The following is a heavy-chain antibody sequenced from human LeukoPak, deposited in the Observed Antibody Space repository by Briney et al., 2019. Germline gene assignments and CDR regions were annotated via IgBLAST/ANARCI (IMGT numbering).Heavy chain of an antibody. Sequence: ASVKVSCKVSGYTFTGYYMHWVRQAPGQGLEWMGWINPNSGGTNYAQKFQGRVTMTRDTSISTAYMELSRLRSDDTAVYYCARSGMLYYDSSVRAIDAFDIWGQGTMVTVSS. CDR1: GYTFTGYY. CDR2: INPNSGGT. CDR3: ARSGMLYYDSSVRAIDAFDI. J-gene: IGHJ3*02. V-gene: IGHV1-2*02. D-gene: IGHD3-22*01.